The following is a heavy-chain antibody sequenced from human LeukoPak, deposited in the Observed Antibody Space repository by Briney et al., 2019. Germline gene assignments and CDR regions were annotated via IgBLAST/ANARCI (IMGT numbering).Heavy chain of an antibody. CDR3: ARTREQWQVLDY. CDR1: GFSFGSYG. D-gene: IGHD6-19*01. V-gene: IGHV3-30*03. Sequence: GKSLRLSCAASGFSFGSYGIHWVRQAPGKGLEWVAVISHEGSQTYYADSVRGRFTISRDNSKNMVYLQMNSLRVEDTAVYYCARTREQWQVLDYWGQGTLVTVSS. CDR2: ISHEGSQT. J-gene: IGHJ4*02.